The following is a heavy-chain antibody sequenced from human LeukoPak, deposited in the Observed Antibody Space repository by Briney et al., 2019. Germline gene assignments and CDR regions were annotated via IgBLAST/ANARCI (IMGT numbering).Heavy chain of an antibody. V-gene: IGHV5-51*01. D-gene: IGHD3-3*01. CDR1: GYSFTSYW. CDR2: IYPGDSDT. J-gene: IGHJ4*02. CDR3: ARILTHDYDFWSGYYTEFDY. Sequence: GESLKISCKGSGYSFTSYWIGWVRQMPGKGLEWMGIIYPGDSDTRYSPSFQGHVTISADKSISTAYLQWSSLKASDTAMYYCARILTHDYDFWSGYYTEFDYWGQGTLVTVSS.